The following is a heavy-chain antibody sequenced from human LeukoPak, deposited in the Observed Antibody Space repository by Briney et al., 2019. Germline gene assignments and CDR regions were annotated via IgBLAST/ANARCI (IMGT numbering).Heavy chain of an antibody. J-gene: IGHJ4*02. CDR1: GFTFSSYS. Sequence: GGSLRLSCAASGFTFSSYSMNWVRQAPGKGLEWVSSISSSSSYIYYADSVKGRFTLSRDNVKKSLYLQMNSLRAEDTAVYYCARAPHPYCSGGNCIYFDFWGQGTLVTVSS. D-gene: IGHD2-15*01. V-gene: IGHV3-21*01. CDR3: ARAPHPYCSGGNCIYFDF. CDR2: ISSSSSYI.